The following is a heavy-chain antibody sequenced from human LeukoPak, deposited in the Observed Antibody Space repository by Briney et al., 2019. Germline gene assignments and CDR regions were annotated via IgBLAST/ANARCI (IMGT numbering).Heavy chain of an antibody. V-gene: IGHV3-11*01. CDR2: ISSSGSTI. D-gene: IGHD3-3*01. CDR1: GFTFSDYY. CDR3: AKGRYYDFWSGPPDY. Sequence: PGGSLRLSCAASGFTFSDYYMSWIRQAPGKGLEWVSYISSSGSTIYYADSVKGRFTISRDNSKNTLYLQMNSLRAEDTAVYYCAKGRYYDFWSGPPDYWGQGTLVTVSS. J-gene: IGHJ4*02.